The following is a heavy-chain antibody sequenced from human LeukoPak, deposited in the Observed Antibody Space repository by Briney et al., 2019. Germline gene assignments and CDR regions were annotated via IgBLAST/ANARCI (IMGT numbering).Heavy chain of an antibody. CDR2: IFSDGSNK. V-gene: IGHV3-33*01. J-gene: IGHJ4*02. CDR3: ARASGPFDD. D-gene: IGHD3-10*01. Sequence: GGSLRLSCAASGFIFSTYGMHWVRQAPGTGLEWVAVIFSDGSNKYYGDSVKGRFTISRDNSKNTLYLEMDSLRVEDTALYYCARASGPFDDWGQGTLVTVSS. CDR1: GFIFSTYG.